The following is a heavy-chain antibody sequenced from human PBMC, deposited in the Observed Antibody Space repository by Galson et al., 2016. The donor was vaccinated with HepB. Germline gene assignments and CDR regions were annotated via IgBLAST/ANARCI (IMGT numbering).Heavy chain of an antibody. J-gene: IGHJ6*02. Sequence: PALVKPTQTLTLTCTFSGFSLNTGGVAVGWIRQPPGKALEWLALIYWDDDKRYSPSLKSRLTITKETSKNQVVLTMTNMDPVYTGTYYCVGETTRYHYGTDVWGQGTTVTVSS. D-gene: IGHD1-1*01. CDR3: VGETTRYHYGTDV. V-gene: IGHV2-5*04. CDR2: IYWDDDK. CDR1: GFSLNTGGVA.